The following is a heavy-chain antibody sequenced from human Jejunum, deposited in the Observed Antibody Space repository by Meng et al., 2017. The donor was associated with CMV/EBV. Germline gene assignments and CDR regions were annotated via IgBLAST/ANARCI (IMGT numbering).Heavy chain of an antibody. V-gene: IGHV1-46*01. Sequence: SGSSFSKFYIHWVRQAPGQRPEWMGIINPDGGSRSYAQQFHGRLAVTRDTSTSTVYMELSDLQSVDTAIYYCARATYTSSWSEAGFEFWGQGTLVTVSS. D-gene: IGHD2-2*01. CDR1: GSSFSKFY. CDR2: INPDGGSR. CDR3: ARATYTSSWSEAGFEF. J-gene: IGHJ4*02.